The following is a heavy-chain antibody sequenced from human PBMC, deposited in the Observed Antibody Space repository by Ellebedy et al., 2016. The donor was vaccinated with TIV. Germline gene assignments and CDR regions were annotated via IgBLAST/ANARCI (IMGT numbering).Heavy chain of an antibody. V-gene: IGHV3-48*02. D-gene: IGHD3-22*01. Sequence: GESLKISCVASGFTFSSYSMNWVRQAPGEGLEWVSYISSSGSTIYYTDSVRGRLTISRDNSKNSLYLQMNSLRDEDTAVYYCARDGPRYDSSGSNYFDYWGQGSLVTVSS. J-gene: IGHJ4*02. CDR3: ARDGPRYDSSGSNYFDY. CDR2: ISSSGSTI. CDR1: GFTFSSYS.